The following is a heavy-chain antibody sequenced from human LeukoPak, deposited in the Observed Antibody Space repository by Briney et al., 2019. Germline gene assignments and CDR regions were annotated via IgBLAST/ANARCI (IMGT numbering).Heavy chain of an antibody. D-gene: IGHD5-12*01. J-gene: IGHJ4*02. CDR1: GGSLSSYY. V-gene: IGHV4-59*01. CDR3: ARARRWLQWYYFDY. Sequence: SETLSLTCTVSGGSLSSYYWSWIRQSPGKGLEWIGYIYYSGSTNYNPSLKSRVTISVDTSKNQFSLKLSSVTAADTAVYYCARARRWLQWYYFDYWGQGTLVTVSS. CDR2: IYYSGST.